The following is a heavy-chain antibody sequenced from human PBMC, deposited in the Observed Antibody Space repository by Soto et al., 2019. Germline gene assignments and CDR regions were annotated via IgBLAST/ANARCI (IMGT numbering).Heavy chain of an antibody. Sequence: QVQLQESGPGLVKPSETLSLTCTVSGGSISSYYWSWIRQPPGKGLEWIGYIYYSGSTNYNPSLQXRVTISVDTSKNQFSLKLSSVTAADTAVYYCARRYGGSRDYWGQGTLVTVSS. D-gene: IGHD2-15*01. J-gene: IGHJ4*02. CDR3: ARRYGGSRDY. CDR2: IYYSGST. V-gene: IGHV4-59*08. CDR1: GGSISSYY.